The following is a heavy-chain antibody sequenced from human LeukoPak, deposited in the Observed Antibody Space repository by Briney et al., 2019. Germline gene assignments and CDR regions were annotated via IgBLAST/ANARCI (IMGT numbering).Heavy chain of an antibody. D-gene: IGHD1-14*01. CDR3: ARIANRDYFDY. V-gene: IGHV3-53*01. CDR1: GFTVSSNY. CDR2: IYSGGST. Sequence: GGSLRLPCAASGFTVSSNYMSWVRQAPGRGLEWVSVIYSGGSTYYADSVKGRFTISRDNSKNTLYLQMNSLRAEDTAVYYCARIANRDYFDYWGQGSLVTVSS. J-gene: IGHJ4*02.